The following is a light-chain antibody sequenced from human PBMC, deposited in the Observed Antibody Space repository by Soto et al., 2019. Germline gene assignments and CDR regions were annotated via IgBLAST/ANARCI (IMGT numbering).Light chain of an antibody. CDR2: AAS. J-gene: IGKJ1*01. V-gene: IGKV1-8*01. Sequence: AIRMTQSPSSFSASTGDRVTITCRASQGISSYLAWYQQKPGKAPKLLIYAASTLQSGVPSRFSGNGSGTDFTLTISCLQSEDFATYYCQHYYSYPWTFGQGTKVEIK. CDR3: QHYYSYPWT. CDR1: QGISSY.